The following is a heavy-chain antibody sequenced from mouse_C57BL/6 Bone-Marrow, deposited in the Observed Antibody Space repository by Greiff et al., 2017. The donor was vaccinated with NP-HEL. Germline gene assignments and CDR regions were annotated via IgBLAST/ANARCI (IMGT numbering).Heavy chain of an antibody. D-gene: IGHD4-1*02. Sequence: QVQLQQSGAELARPGASVKLSCKASGYTFTSYGISWVKQRTGQGLEWIGEIYPRSGNTHYNEKFKGKATLTADKSSSTAYMELRSLTSEDSAVYFCNCYWDFDVWGTGTTVTVSS. CDR1: GYTFTSYG. J-gene: IGHJ1*03. CDR3: NCYWDFDV. CDR2: IYPRSGNT. V-gene: IGHV1-81*01.